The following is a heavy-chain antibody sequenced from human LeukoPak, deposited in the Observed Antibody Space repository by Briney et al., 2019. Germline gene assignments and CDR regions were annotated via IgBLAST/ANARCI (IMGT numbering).Heavy chain of an antibody. V-gene: IGHV1-69*01. CDR1: GGTFSSYA. J-gene: IGHJ4*02. CDR2: IIPIFGTA. CDR3: ASSRITIFGVVINYSDY. Sequence: ASVKVSCKASGGTFSSYAISWVRQAPGQGLEWMGGIIPIFGTANYAQKFQGRVTITADESTSTAYMELSSLRSEDTAVYYCASSRITIFGVVINYSDYWGQGTLVTVSS. D-gene: IGHD3-3*01.